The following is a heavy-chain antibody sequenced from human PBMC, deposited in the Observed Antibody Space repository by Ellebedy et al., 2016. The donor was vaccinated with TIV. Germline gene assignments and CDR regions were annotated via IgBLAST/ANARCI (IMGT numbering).Heavy chain of an antibody. Sequence: GESLKISCEASGFPVSNYGIHWVRQAPGKGLEWVAMISHDGTYKHYAESVKGRFTLSRDNSKSTVSLQMHGLRPEDTAVYYCAKDIEYSSPPYHHYGMDVWGQGTTVTVSS. CDR2: ISHDGTYK. CDR3: AKDIEYSSPPYHHYGMDV. V-gene: IGHV3-30*18. CDR1: GFPVSNYG. D-gene: IGHD2/OR15-2a*01. J-gene: IGHJ6*01.